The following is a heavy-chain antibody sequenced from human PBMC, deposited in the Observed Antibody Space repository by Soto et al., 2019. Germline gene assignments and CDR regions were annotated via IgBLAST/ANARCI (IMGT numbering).Heavy chain of an antibody. CDR2: IYYSGNT. D-gene: IGHD5-18*01. V-gene: IGHV4-30-4*01. J-gene: IGHJ4*02. Sequence: PSETLSLTCTVSGDSISSGDYYWSWIRQPPGKGLEWIGCIYYSGNTYYNPSLKRRFSISVDTSKNQFSLQLSSVTVADTAVYYCARDFKRNSTPPGLLEYWALETLVTVSS. CDR3: ARDFKRNSTPPGLLEY. CDR1: GDSISSGDYY.